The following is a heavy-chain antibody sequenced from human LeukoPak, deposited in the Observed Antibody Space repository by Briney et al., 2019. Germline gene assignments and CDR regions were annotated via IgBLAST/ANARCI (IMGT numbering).Heavy chain of an antibody. J-gene: IGHJ3*02. D-gene: IGHD2-2*01. CDR1: GGSFSGYY. V-gene: IGHV4-34*01. Sequence: PSETLSLTCAVYGGSFSGYYWSWIRQPPGKGLEWIGEINHSGSTNYNPSLKSRVTISVDTSKNQFSLKLSSVTAADTAVYYCARLGWDIVVVPAADHDAFDIWGQGTMVTVSS. CDR3: ARLGWDIVVVPAADHDAFDI. CDR2: INHSGST.